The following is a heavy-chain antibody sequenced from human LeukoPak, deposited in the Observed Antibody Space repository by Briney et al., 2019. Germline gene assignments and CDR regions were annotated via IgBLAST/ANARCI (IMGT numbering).Heavy chain of an antibody. J-gene: IGHJ5*02. CDR2: IIPISGTA. CDR3: ASAQGRQAAGTRVNWFDP. CDR1: GGTFSSYA. D-gene: IGHD6-13*01. Sequence: GASVKVSCKASGGTFSSYAISWVRQAPGQGLEWTGGIIPISGTANYAQKFQGRVTITTDESTSTAYMELSSLRSEDTAVYYCASAQGRQAAGTRVNWFDPWGQGTLVTVSS. V-gene: IGHV1-69*05.